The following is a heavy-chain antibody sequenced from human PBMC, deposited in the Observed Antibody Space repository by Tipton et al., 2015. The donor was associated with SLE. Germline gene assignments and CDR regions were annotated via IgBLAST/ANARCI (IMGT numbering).Heavy chain of an antibody. Sequence: TLSLTCTVSGGSISSYYWSWIRQPPGKGLEWIGYISYSGSTNYNPSLKSRVTISVDTSKNQFSLKLSSVTAADTAVYYCARVPFYYYYYMDVWGKGPTVTVSS. CDR2: ISYSGST. V-gene: IGHV4-59*01. J-gene: IGHJ6*03. CDR1: GGSISSYY. CDR3: ARVPFYYYYYMDV.